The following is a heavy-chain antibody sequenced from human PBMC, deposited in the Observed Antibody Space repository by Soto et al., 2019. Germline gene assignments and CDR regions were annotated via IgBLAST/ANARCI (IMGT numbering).Heavy chain of an antibody. V-gene: IGHV3-30*18. CDR2: ISYDGSNK. CDR3: AKVRDRGYSYGVYYYYGMDV. J-gene: IGHJ6*02. CDR1: GFTFSSYG. D-gene: IGHD5-18*01. Sequence: PGGSLRLSCAASGFTFSSYGMHWVRQAPGKGLEWVAVISYDGSNKYYADSVKGRFTISRDNSKNTLYLQMNSLRAEDTAVYYCAKVRDRGYSYGVYYYYGMDVWGQGTTVTVSS.